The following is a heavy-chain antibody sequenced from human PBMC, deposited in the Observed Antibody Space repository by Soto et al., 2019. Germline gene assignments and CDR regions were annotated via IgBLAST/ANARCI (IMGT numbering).Heavy chain of an antibody. CDR1: GFTFSTYG. J-gene: IGHJ4*02. CDR3: ARGSGSYYNPEPLELDY. Sequence: SLRLSCAASGFTFSTYGMHWVRQAPGKGLEWVAVIWYDGSNKYYADSVKGRFTISRDNSKNTLYLQMNSLRAEDTAVYYCARGSGSYYNPEPLELDYWGQGTLVTVSS. D-gene: IGHD3-10*01. CDR2: IWYDGSNK. V-gene: IGHV3-33*01.